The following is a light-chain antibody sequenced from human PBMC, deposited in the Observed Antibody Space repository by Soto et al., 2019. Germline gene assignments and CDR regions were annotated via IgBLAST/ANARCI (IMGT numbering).Light chain of an antibody. CDR1: QSVINN. V-gene: IGKV3D-15*01. CDR3: QQGDNWPWT. J-gene: IGKJ1*01. Sequence: EIVMTQSPATLSVSPGERATLSCRASQSVINNLAWYQQRPGQAPRLLIYAVSTRATGIPARFSGSGSGTEFTLTISSLPSEDFAVYYWQQGDNWPWTFGQGTKVDIK. CDR2: AVS.